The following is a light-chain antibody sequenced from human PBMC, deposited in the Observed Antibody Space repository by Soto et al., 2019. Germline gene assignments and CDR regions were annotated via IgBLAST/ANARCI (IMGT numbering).Light chain of an antibody. CDR2: EVS. V-gene: IGLV2-8*01. J-gene: IGLJ2*01. Sequence: QSALTQPPSASGSPGQSVTISCTGTSSDVGGYNYVSWYQQHPGKAHKLMISEVSKRPSGVPDRFSGAKSGNTASLTVSGLQAEDEADYYCSSFAGNNNLVFGGGTKLTVL. CDR3: SSFAGNNNLV. CDR1: SSDVGGYNY.